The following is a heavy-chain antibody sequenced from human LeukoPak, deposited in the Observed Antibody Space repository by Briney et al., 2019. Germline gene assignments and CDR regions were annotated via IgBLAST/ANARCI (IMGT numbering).Heavy chain of an antibody. CDR1: GFTFSSYG. V-gene: IGHV3-30*03. J-gene: IGHJ3*02. CDR2: ISYDGSNK. Sequence: GGSLRLSCAASGFTFSSYGMHWVRQAPGKGLEWVAVISYDGSNKYYADSVKGRFTISRDNSKNTLYLQMNSLRAEDTAVYYCAREYSGSYHAFDIWGQGTMVTVSS. D-gene: IGHD1-26*01. CDR3: AREYSGSYHAFDI.